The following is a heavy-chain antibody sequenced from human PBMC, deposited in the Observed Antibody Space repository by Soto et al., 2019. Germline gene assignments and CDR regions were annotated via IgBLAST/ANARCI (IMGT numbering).Heavy chain of an antibody. J-gene: IGHJ4*02. Sequence: LETLSLTCPVSGGSISSYCWSWIRQPPGKGLEWIGYIYYSGSTNYNPSLKSRVTISVDTSKNQFSLKLSSVTAADTAVYYCAREGRISLDYWGQGTLVTVSS. CDR2: IYYSGST. V-gene: IGHV4-59*01. CDR1: GGSISSYC. CDR3: AREGRISLDY.